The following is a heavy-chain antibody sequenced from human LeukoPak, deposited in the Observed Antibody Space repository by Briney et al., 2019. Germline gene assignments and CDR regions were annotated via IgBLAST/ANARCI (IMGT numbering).Heavy chain of an antibody. D-gene: IGHD3-22*01. CDR3: AKFYYDSSGYYLGRYMDV. CDR2: ISGSGGST. V-gene: IGHV3-23*01. Sequence: GGSLRLSCAASGFTFSSYAMSWVRQAPGKGLEWVSAISGSGGSTYYADSVKGRFTISRDNSKNTLYLQMNSLRAEGTAVYCCAKFYYDSSGYYLGRYMDVWGKGTTVTVSS. CDR1: GFTFSSYA. J-gene: IGHJ6*03.